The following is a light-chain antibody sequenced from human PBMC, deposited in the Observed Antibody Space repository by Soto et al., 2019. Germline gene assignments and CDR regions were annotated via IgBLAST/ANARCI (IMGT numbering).Light chain of an antibody. Sequence: DIQMTQSPSTLSASVGDRVTITCRASQSISSWLAWYQQKPGKAPNLLIYTASSLESGVPSRFIGSGSGTEFTLTISSLQPDDFATYDCQAYNSHSKYTFGQGTKLEIK. CDR1: QSISSW. V-gene: IGKV1-5*03. J-gene: IGKJ2*01. CDR2: TAS. CDR3: QAYNSHSKYT.